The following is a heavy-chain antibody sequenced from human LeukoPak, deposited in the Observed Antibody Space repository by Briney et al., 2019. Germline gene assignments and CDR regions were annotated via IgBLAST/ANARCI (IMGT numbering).Heavy chain of an antibody. CDR1: GFTFSNYE. V-gene: IGHV3-48*03. D-gene: IGHD3-10*01. J-gene: IGHJ4*02. CDR2: ISSSGSAI. Sequence: GGSLRLSCAASGFTFSNYEMNWVRQAPGKGLEWISYISSSGSAIYYADSVKGRFTISRDNAKNSLYLQMNSMRAEDTAIYYCGRDRVDYWGQGTLVTVSS. CDR3: GRDRVDY.